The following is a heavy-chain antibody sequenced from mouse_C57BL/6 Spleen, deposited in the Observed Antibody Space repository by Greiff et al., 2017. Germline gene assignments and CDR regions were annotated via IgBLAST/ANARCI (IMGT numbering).Heavy chain of an antibody. CDR1: GFSLTSYG. J-gene: IGHJ3*01. CDR3: ARNFEDYFAY. V-gene: IGHV2-2*01. D-gene: IGHD2-13*01. Sequence: QVQLQQSGPGLVQPSQSLSITCTVSGFSLTSYGVHWVRQSPGKGLERQGVIWRGGSTDYNAAFISRLSISKDNSNSQVFFKMNSLQADDTAIYYCARNFEDYFAYWGQGTLVTVSA. CDR2: IWRGGST.